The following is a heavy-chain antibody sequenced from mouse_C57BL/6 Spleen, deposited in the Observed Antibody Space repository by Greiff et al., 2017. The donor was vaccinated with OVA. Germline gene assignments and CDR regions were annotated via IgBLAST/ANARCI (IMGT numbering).Heavy chain of an antibody. CDR3: ARHYDLYYYAMDY. CDR1: GYTFTDYN. J-gene: IGHJ4*01. D-gene: IGHD2-4*01. CDR2: INPNNGGT. Sequence: DVKLQESGPELVKPGASVKIPCKASGYTFTDYNMDWVKQSHGKSLEWIGDINPNNGGTIYNQKFKGKATLTVDKSSSTAYMELRSLTSEDTAVYYCARHYDLYYYAMDYWGQGTSVTVSS. V-gene: IGHV1-18*01.